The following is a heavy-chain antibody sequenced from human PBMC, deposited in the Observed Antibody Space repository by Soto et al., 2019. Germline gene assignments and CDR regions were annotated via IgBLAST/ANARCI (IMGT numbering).Heavy chain of an antibody. CDR2: IYYSGST. CDR1: GGSISSSSYY. J-gene: IGHJ4*02. V-gene: IGHV4-39*01. CDR3: ARHYCTNGVCYEAPFDY. Sequence: SETLSLTCTVSGGSISSSSYYWGWIRQPPGKGLEWIGSIYYSGSTYYNPSLKSRVTISVDTSKNQFSLKLSSVTAADTAVYYCARHYCTNGVCYEAPFDYWGQGNLVTVSS. D-gene: IGHD2-8*01.